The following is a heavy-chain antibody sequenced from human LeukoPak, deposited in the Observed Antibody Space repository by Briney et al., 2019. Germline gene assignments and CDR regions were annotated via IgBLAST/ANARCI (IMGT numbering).Heavy chain of an antibody. Sequence: RSLRLSCAASGFTFDDYAMHWVRQAPGKGLEWVSGISWNSGSIGYADSVKGRFTISRDNAKNSLYLQMNSLRAEDMALCYCAKDSQGYCSSTSCLDYWGQGTLVTVSS. J-gene: IGHJ4*02. CDR1: GFTFDDYA. CDR3: AKDSQGYCSSTSCLDY. D-gene: IGHD2-2*01. CDR2: ISWNSGSI. V-gene: IGHV3-9*03.